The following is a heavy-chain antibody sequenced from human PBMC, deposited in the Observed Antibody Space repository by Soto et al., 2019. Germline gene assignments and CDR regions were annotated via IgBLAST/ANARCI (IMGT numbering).Heavy chain of an antibody. CDR2: VYYSGTT. J-gene: IGHJ4*02. CDR1: GGSISIPGSY. D-gene: IGHD1-1*01. V-gene: IGHV4-31*03. Sequence: SETLSLTCTVSGGSISIPGSYWSWIRQHPVTGLEWIGYVYYSGTTDYNPSLKSRAVMSIDTSKNQFSLKLASVTAADTAVYHCARERTGDPTFFDYWGQGTLVTVSS. CDR3: ARERTGDPTFFDY.